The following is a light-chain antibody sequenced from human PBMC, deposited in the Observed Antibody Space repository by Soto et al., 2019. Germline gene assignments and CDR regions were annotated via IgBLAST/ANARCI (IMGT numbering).Light chain of an antibody. CDR1: QSISSY. V-gene: IGKV1-39*01. J-gene: IGKJ4*01. CDR3: QQSYSTPLT. CDR2: AAS. Sequence: DIQMTQSPSSLSASVGDRVTITCRASQSISSYLNWYQQKPGKAPKLLIYAASSLQSGGASRLNGRGSGTDFTLIISSLQPEDFATCYCQQSYSTPLTFGGGTKVEIK.